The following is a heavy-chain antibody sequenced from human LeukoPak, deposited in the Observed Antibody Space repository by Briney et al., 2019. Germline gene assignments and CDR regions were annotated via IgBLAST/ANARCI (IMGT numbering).Heavy chain of an antibody. V-gene: IGHV3-30*14. CDR2: VSYDGSSK. D-gene: IGHD4-17*01. J-gene: IGHJ6*02. CDR3: ARDSVTTPPDYYYGMDV. CDR1: GFTFSSHA. Sequence: GGSLRLSCAASGFTFSSHAMHWVRQAPGKGLEWVAVVSYDGSSKYYADSVKGRFTISRDTSKNTLYLQMNSLRAEDTAVYYCARDSVTTPPDYYYGMDVWGQGTTVTVSS.